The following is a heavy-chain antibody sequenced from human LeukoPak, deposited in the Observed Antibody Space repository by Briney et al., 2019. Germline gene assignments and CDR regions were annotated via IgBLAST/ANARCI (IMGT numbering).Heavy chain of an antibody. D-gene: IGHD4-23*01. CDR1: GGTFSSYA. CDR2: IIPIFGTA. Sequence: SVKVSCKASGGTFSSYAISWVRQAPGQGLEWMGGIIPIFGTANYAQKFQGRVTITMDESTSTVYMELSSLRSEDTAVYYCARGGNSGHYYYYYMDVWGKGTTVTVSS. CDR3: ARGGNSGHYYYYYMDV. V-gene: IGHV1-69*05. J-gene: IGHJ6*03.